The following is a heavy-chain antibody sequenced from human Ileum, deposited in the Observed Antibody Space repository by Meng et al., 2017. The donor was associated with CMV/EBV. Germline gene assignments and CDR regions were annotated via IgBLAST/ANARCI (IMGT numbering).Heavy chain of an antibody. D-gene: IGHD4-11*01. V-gene: IGHV4-4*07. J-gene: IGHJ6*02. CDR3: ARETVITGHNYYGMDV. CDR1: GGSISSYY. Sequence: QVPPQESGPGLVKLSETLSLSCSVSGGSISSYYWSWIRQPAGKGLEWIGRIYSTGSTNYNPSLKSRVTMSVDTSKNQFSLNLSSVTAADTAVYYCARETVITGHNYYGMDVWGQGTTVTVSS. CDR2: IYSTGST.